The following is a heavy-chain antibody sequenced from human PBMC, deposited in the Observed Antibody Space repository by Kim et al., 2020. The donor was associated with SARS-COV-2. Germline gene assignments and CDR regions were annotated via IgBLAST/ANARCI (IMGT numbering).Heavy chain of an antibody. Sequence: SETLSLTCTVSGGSISSYYWSCIRQPPGKGLEWIGDIYYSGSPNYNPSLKSRVTISVDTSKNQFSLKLISVTAADTAVYYFARENAWAHFAGKAAAVWF. CDR1: GGSISSYY. CDR2: IYYSGSP. CDR3: ARENAWAHFAGKAAAVWF. J-gene: IGHJ5*01. D-gene: IGHD6-13*01. V-gene: IGHV4-59*01.